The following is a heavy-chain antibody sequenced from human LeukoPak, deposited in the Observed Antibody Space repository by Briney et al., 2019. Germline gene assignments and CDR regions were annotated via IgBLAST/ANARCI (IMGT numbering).Heavy chain of an antibody. CDR3: ARDQSTSVDYYYYMDV. J-gene: IGHJ6*03. D-gene: IGHD5/OR15-5a*01. CDR1: GFTVSSNS. CDR2: IYSDNT. V-gene: IGHV3-53*01. Sequence: GGSLRLSCTVSGFTVSSNSMGWVRQAPGKGLEWVSFIYSDNTHYSDPVKGRFTISRDNSKNTLFLQMNSLRAEDTAVYYCARDQSTSVDYYYYMDVWGKGTTVTVSS.